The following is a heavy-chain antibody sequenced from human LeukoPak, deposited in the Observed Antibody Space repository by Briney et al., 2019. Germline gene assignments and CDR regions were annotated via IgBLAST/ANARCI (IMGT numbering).Heavy chain of an antibody. CDR3: AREAYGGSPGSIDY. CDR1: GFTFSSYS. Sequence: GGSLRLSCAASGFTFSSYSMNWVRQAPGKGLEWVSSISSSSSYIYYAGSVKGRFTISRDNAKNSLYLQMNSLRAEDTAVYYCAREAYGGSPGSIDYWGQGTLVTVSS. CDR2: ISSSSSYI. D-gene: IGHD4-23*01. J-gene: IGHJ4*02. V-gene: IGHV3-21*01.